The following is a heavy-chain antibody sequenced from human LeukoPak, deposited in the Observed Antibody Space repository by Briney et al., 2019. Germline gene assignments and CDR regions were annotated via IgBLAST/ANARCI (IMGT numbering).Heavy chain of an antibody. Sequence: ASVKVSCKASGYTFTSYGIHWVRQAPGQGFQWMGLINPGGGNTNYAQNFQGRLTMTRDTSTTTVYMELSGLRSEDTAIYYCARIRDGYNDAYDIWGQGTVVTVPS. CDR3: ARIRDGYNDAYDI. CDR2: INPGGGNT. J-gene: IGHJ3*02. V-gene: IGHV1-46*01. D-gene: IGHD5-24*01. CDR1: GYTFTSYG.